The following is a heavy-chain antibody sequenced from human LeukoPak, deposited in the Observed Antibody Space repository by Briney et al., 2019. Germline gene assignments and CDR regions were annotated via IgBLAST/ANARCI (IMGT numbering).Heavy chain of an antibody. J-gene: IGHJ4*02. D-gene: IGHD3-9*01. CDR3: ARDSLTGYSSYFDN. Sequence: ASETLSLTCTVSGGSISSYYWSWIRQPPGKGLEWNGYIYYSGSTNHNPSLKSRVTISVDTSKNQFSLKLSSVTAADTAVYYCARDSLTGYSSYFDNWGQGTLVTVSS. CDR1: GGSISSYY. CDR2: IYYSGST. V-gene: IGHV4-59*01.